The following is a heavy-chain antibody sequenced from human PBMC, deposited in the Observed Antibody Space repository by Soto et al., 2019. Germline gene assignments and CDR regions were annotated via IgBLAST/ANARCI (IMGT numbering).Heavy chain of an antibody. CDR2: IIPIFGTA. D-gene: IGHD6-6*01. V-gene: IGHV1-69*06. CDR3: AILAGIAARPDYYYYGMDV. CDR1: GGTFSSYA. J-gene: IGHJ6*02. Sequence: SVKVSCKASGGTFSSYAISWVRQAPGQGLEWMGGIIPIFGTANYAQKFQGRVTITADKSTSTAYMELSSLRSEDTAVYYCAILAGIAARPDYYYYGMDVWGQGTTVTVS.